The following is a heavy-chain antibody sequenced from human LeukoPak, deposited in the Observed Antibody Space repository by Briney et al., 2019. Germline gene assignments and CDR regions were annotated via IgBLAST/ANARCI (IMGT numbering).Heavy chain of an antibody. CDR3: ARTLYRYYYMDV. CDR1: GFTFSDYY. J-gene: IGHJ6*03. CDR2: ISSSGSTI. Sequence: GGSLRLSCAASGFTFSDYYMSWIRQAPGKGLEWVSYISSSGSTIYYADSVKGRFTISRDNAKNSLYLQMNSLRAEDTAVYYRARTLYRYYYMDVWGKGTTVTVSS. D-gene: IGHD4-11*01. V-gene: IGHV3-11*01.